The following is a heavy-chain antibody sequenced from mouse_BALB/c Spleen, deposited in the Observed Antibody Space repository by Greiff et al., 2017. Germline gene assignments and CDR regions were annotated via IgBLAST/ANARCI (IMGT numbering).Heavy chain of an antibody. CDR2: IRNKANGYTT. V-gene: IGHV7-3*02. Sequence: EVQVVESGGGLVQPGGSLRLSCATSGFTFTDYYMSWVRQPPGKALEWLGFIRNKANGYTTEYSASVKGRFTISRDNSQSILYLQMNTLRAEDSATYYCARDSYYYAMDYWGQGTSVTVSS. CDR1: GFTFTDYY. J-gene: IGHJ4*01. CDR3: ARDSYYYAMDY.